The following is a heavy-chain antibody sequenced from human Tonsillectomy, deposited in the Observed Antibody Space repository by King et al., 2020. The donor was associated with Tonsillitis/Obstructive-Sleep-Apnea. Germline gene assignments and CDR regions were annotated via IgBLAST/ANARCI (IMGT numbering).Heavy chain of an antibody. CDR1: GFTFSTYS. V-gene: IGHV3-21*01. Sequence: VQLVESGGGLVQPGGSLRLSCAASGFTFSTYSMNWVRQAPGKGLEWVSSITSSSSYIYYADSVKGRFTISRDNAKNSLYLQMNSLRAEDTAVYYCARDRDDFWSAYPMRSCFDYWGQGTLVTVSS. D-gene: IGHD3-3*01. CDR2: ITSSSSYI. CDR3: ARDRDDFWSAYPMRSCFDY. J-gene: IGHJ4*02.